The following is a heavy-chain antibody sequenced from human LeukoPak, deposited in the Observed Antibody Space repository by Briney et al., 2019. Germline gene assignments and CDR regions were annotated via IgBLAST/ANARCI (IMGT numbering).Heavy chain of an antibody. CDR1: GFTFSDHW. CDR3: ARDRSISAAGDTY. D-gene: IGHD6-13*01. J-gene: IGHJ4*02. CDR2: VNRDGSSK. Sequence: PGGSLRLSCAASGFTFSDHWMHWVRQAPGKGLVWVSRVNRDGSSKIYADSVKGRFTISRDNAKNTLPLQMNSLRAEDTAVYYCARDRSISAAGDTYWGQGTLVTVSS. V-gene: IGHV3-74*01.